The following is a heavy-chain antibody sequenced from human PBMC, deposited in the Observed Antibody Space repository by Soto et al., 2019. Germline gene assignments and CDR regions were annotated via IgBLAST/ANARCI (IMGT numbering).Heavy chain of an antibody. V-gene: IGHV3-33*01. CDR3: ARGPSPYYYDSSGYPTDAFDI. Sequence: GGSLRLSCAASGFTFSSYGMHWVRQAPGKGLEWVAVIWYDGSSKYYADSVKGRFTISRDNSKNTLYLQMNSLRAEDTAVYYCARGPSPYYYDSSGYPTDAFDIWGQGTMVTVSS. CDR1: GFTFSSYG. D-gene: IGHD3-22*01. CDR2: IWYDGSSK. J-gene: IGHJ3*02.